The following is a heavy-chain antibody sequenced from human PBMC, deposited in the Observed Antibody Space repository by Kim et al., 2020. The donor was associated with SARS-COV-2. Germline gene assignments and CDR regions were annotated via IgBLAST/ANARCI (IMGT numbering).Heavy chain of an antibody. J-gene: IGHJ5*02. V-gene: IGHV5-51*01. CDR1: GYDSSTSW. CDR2: VYPGDSDT. Sequence: GESLKISCEGSGYDSSTSWIGWVRQKPGKGLEWMGIVYPGDSDTRYSRAFEGHVTISADKSINTSYLQWSSLQASDSAMYYCTRHAVKGSWYGANAWGQGTL. CDR3: TRHAVKGSWYGANA. D-gene: IGHD6-13*01.